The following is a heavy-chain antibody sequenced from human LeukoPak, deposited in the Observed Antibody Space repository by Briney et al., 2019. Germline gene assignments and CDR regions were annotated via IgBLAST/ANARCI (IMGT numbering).Heavy chain of an antibody. CDR2: IHPNSGGT. J-gene: IGHJ3*01. Sequence: GASVKVSCKASGYTFTGYYMHWVRQAPGQGLEWMGWIHPNSGGTNYAQKFQGRVTLTRDTSISTAYMELSSLRSEDTAMYSCARAVYCTSTSCPYGGAFDVWGQGTMVTVSS. CDR3: ARAVYCTSTSCPYGGAFDV. D-gene: IGHD2-2*01. V-gene: IGHV1-2*02. CDR1: GYTFTGYY.